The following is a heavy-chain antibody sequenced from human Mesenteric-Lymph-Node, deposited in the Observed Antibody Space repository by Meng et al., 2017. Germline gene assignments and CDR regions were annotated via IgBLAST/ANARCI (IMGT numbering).Heavy chain of an antibody. Sequence: GSLRLSCAVYGGSFSDYSWCWIRQPPGKGLEWIGEINHRGSTKYNPTLKSRVTMSVDTSKNQFSLKLSSVNAADTAVYYCARVVGYGPTSGFDPWGQGTLVTVSS. D-gene: IGHD5-18*01. V-gene: IGHV4-34*01. J-gene: IGHJ5*02. CDR3: ARVVGYGPTSGFDP. CDR2: INHRGST. CDR1: GGSFSDYS.